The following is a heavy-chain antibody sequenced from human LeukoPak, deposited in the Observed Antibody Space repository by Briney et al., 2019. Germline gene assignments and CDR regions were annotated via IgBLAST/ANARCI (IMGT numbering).Heavy chain of an antibody. D-gene: IGHD6-13*01. Sequence: GRSLRLSCAPSGFTFGSYAMHWVRQAPGKGLEWVALISFDESNEYYADSVKGRFTISRDNYKNTLYLQMNGLRVEDTAVYYCATELRIGATGYLFAFDIWGQGTMVTVSS. V-gene: IGHV3-30*03. CDR1: GFTFGSYA. J-gene: IGHJ3*02. CDR2: ISFDESNE. CDR3: ATELRIGATGYLFAFDI.